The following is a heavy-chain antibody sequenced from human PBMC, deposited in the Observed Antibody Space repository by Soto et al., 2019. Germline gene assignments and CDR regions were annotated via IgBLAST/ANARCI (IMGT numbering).Heavy chain of an antibody. V-gene: IGHV3-30*03. CDR1: GFNFSSHG. J-gene: IGHJ4*02. CDR3: AREIVVARGASYFDY. Sequence: PGESLQISCAASGFNFSSHGLHWVRQAPGKGLEWVAVISYDGSEKNYVDSVKGRFTISRDNAKNSLYLQMNSLRAEDTAVYYCAREIVVARGASYFDYWGPGTLVTVSS. CDR2: ISYDGSEK. D-gene: IGHD2-2*01.